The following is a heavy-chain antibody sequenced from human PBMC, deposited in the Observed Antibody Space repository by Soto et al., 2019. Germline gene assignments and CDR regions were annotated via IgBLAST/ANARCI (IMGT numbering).Heavy chain of an antibody. D-gene: IGHD3-10*01. Sequence: EVPLVASGGGLIQRGGSVRLSCEASGFSLSLYRMNWVRQAPGKGLGWISYISGSSDTINYADSVKGRFTISRDNTKNSMYLQMNSLRDEDTAVYYCARGFDLQYGMDVWGQGTTVTVSS. CDR3: ARGFDLQYGMDV. J-gene: IGHJ6*02. V-gene: IGHV3-48*02. CDR1: GFSLSLYR. CDR2: ISGSSDTI.